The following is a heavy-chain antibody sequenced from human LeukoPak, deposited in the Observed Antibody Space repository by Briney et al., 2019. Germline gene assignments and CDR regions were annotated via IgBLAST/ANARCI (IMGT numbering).Heavy chain of an antibody. D-gene: IGHD5-12*01. CDR2: INHSGST. J-gene: IGHJ4*02. Sequence: SETLSLTCAVYGGSFSGYYWSWIRQPPGKGLEWIGEINHSGSTNYNPSLKSRVTISVDTSKNQFSLKLSSVTAADTAVYYCASLLNVAGYSGHDPDYWGQGTLVTVSS. CDR3: ASLLNVAGYSGHDPDY. CDR1: GGSFSGYY. V-gene: IGHV4-34*01.